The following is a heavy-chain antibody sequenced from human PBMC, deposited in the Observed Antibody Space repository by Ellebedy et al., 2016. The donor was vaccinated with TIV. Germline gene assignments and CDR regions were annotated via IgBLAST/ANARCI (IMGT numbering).Heavy chain of an antibody. Sequence: HTGGSLRLXCVASGFTFGRYRMHWVRQAPGNKLVWVSRIKSDGSSTTYADSVKGRFTTSRDNARNTLYLQMNSLRGEDTAVYFCARDRGDYSFSGPWGQGTLVTVSS. J-gene: IGHJ5*02. D-gene: IGHD4-11*01. CDR2: IKSDGSST. CDR3: ARDRGDYSFSGP. V-gene: IGHV3-74*01. CDR1: GFTFGRYR.